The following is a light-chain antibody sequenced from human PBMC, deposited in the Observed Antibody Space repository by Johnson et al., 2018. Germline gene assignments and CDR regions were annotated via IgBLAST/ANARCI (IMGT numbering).Light chain of an antibody. J-gene: IGLJ1*01. V-gene: IGLV1-51*02. Sequence: QSVLTQPPSVSASPGQKVTISCSGSSSNIGNNYVSWYQQLPGTAPKLLIYENNKLPSGIPDRFSGSKSGTSPTLGITGLQTGDEADYYCGTWDSSLSAGNVFGTGTKVTVL. CDR2: ENN. CDR3: GTWDSSLSAGNV. CDR1: SSNIGNNY.